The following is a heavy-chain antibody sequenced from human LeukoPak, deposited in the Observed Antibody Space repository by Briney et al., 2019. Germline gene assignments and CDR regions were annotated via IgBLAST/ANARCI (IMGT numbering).Heavy chain of an antibody. Sequence: GGSLRLSCAASGFTFSSYAMSWVRQAPGKGLEWVSTISGSGGSTYYADSVKGRFTISRDNSRNTLYLQMNSLRAEDTAVYYCAKSSTRQPGHFDYWGQGTLVIVSS. V-gene: IGHV3-23*01. CDR2: ISGSGGST. J-gene: IGHJ4*02. CDR3: AKSSTRQPGHFDY. CDR1: GFTFSSYA. D-gene: IGHD1-1*01.